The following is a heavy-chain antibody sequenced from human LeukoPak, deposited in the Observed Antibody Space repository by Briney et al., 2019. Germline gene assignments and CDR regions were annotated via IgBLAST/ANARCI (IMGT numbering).Heavy chain of an antibody. CDR2: INPSGGST. CDR3: ARDGAITIFGVVIKPTNFDY. V-gene: IGHV1-46*01. Sequence: GASVKVSCKASGYTFTSYYMHWVRQAPGQGLEWMGIINPSGGSTSYAQKFQGRVTMTRDTSTSTVYMELSSLRSEDTAVYYCARDGAITIFGVVIKPTNFDYWGQGTPVTVSS. J-gene: IGHJ4*02. CDR1: GYTFTSYY. D-gene: IGHD3-3*01.